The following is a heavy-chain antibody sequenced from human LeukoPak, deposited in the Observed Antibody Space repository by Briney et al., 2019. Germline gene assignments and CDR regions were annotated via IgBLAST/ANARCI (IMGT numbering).Heavy chain of an antibody. D-gene: IGHD6-13*01. CDR2: IYSGGST. J-gene: IGHJ4*02. CDR1: GFTASSNY. Sequence: PGGSLRLSCAASGFTASSNYMSWVRQAPGKGLEWVSVIYSGGSTYYADSVKGRFTISRDNSKNTLYLQMNSLRAEDTAVYYCARGSSSWYAFDYWGQGTLVTVSS. CDR3: ARGSSSWYAFDY. V-gene: IGHV3-53*01.